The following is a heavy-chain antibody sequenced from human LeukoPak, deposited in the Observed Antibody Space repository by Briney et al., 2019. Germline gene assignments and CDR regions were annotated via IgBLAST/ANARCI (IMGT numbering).Heavy chain of an antibody. Sequence: GGSLRLSCAASGFTFSDYYMSWIRQAPGKGLEWVSYISSSGSTIYYADSVKGRFTISRDNAKNSLYLQMNSLRAEDTAVYYCARDATDPDYGDYVYYFDYWGQGTLVTVSS. CDR2: ISSSGSTI. CDR3: ARDATDPDYGDYVYYFDY. J-gene: IGHJ4*02. CDR1: GFTFSDYY. D-gene: IGHD4-17*01. V-gene: IGHV3-11*04.